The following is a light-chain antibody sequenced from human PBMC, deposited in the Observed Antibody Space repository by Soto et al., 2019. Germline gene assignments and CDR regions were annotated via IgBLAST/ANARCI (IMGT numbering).Light chain of an antibody. CDR1: SSDVGGYNY. CDR2: DVR. Sequence: QSALTQPASVSGSPGQSITISCTGTSSDVGGYNYVSWYQQHPGKAPKLMILDVRDRPSGVSDRFSGSKSGNTAFLTISGLQAEDEADYYCSSYTTNIVVFGGGTKLTVL. V-gene: IGLV2-14*03. J-gene: IGLJ3*02. CDR3: SSYTTNIVV.